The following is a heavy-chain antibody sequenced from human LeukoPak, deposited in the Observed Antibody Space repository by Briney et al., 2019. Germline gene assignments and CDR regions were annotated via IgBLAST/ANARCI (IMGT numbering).Heavy chain of an antibody. Sequence: SETLSLTCTVSGGSVSSGSYFWTWIRQSPGKRLEYVGYIYDSGRTNYNPSLKSRVTISKDTSKNQFSLKLSSVAAADTAVYYCARDRLGGYSYVYWGQGSLVTVSS. CDR3: ARDRLGGYSYVY. V-gene: IGHV4-61*01. D-gene: IGHD5-12*01. CDR2: IYDSGRT. CDR1: GGSVSSGSYF. J-gene: IGHJ4*02.